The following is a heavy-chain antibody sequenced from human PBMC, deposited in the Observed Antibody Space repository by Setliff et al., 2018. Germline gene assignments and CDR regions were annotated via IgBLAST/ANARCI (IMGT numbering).Heavy chain of an antibody. J-gene: IGHJ4*02. CDR1: GGTFSSYA. CDR3: AREGGDGDSSGYYPPLDY. Sequence: ASVKVSCKASGGTFSSYAISWVRQAPGQGLEWMGWIRVYDGYTDYAQKFQGRVTMTTDTSTSTAYMELRSLRSDDTAIYYCAREGGDGDSSGYYPPLDYWGQGTLVTVSS. D-gene: IGHD3-22*01. CDR2: IRVYDGYT. V-gene: IGHV1-18*01.